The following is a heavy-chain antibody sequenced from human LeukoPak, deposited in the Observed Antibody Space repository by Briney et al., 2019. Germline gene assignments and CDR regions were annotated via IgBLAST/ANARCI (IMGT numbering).Heavy chain of an antibody. V-gene: IGHV4-34*01. D-gene: IGHD3-22*01. CDR3: ARAGNYDSYALDF. Sequence: ASETLSLTCAVYGGSFSGYYWSWIRQPPGKGLEWIGEINHSGSTNYNPSLKSRVTISVDTSKNQFSLKLSSVTAADTALYYCARAGNYDSYALDFWGQGTMVTVSS. CDR1: GGSFSGYY. J-gene: IGHJ3*01. CDR2: INHSGST.